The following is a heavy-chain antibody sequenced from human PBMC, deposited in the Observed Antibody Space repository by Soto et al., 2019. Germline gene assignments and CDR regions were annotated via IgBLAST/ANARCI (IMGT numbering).Heavy chain of an antibody. CDR1: GYSFTSYW. CDR2: IDPSDSYP. V-gene: IGHV5-10-1*01. CDR3: ARHSGCRGGSCYSVYYFGMDV. Sequence: GESLKISCKGSGYSFTSYWISWVRQMPGKGLEWMGRIDPSDSYPNYSPSFQGHVTISADKSVSTAYLQWSSLKASDTAIYYCARHSGCRGGSCYSVYYFGMDVWGQGTTVTVSS. D-gene: IGHD2-15*01. J-gene: IGHJ6*02.